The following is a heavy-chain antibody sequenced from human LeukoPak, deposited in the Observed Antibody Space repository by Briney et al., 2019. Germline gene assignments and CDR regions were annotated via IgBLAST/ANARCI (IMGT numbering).Heavy chain of an antibody. CDR1: GGTFSSYA. D-gene: IGHD2-15*01. J-gene: IGHJ4*02. CDR2: IIPIFGTA. Sequence: ASVKVSCKASGGTFSSYAISWVRQAPGQGLEWMGGIIPIFGTANYAQKFQGRVTITADKSTSTAYMELSSLRSEDTAVYYCARAWEVGGYCSGGSCYCHYWGQGTLVTVSS. CDR3: ARAWEVGGYCSGGSCYCHY. V-gene: IGHV1-69*06.